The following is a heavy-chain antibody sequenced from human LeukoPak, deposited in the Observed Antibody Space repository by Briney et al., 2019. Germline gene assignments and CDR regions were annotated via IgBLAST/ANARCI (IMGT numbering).Heavy chain of an antibody. CDR1: GFTFSRYD. J-gene: IGHJ4*02. CDR3: AKDRWELLRGFDY. Sequence: GGSLRLSCAASGFTFSRYDMHWVRHAPGKGLEWVAFIQHDGSDKFYADSVKGRFTISRDNSKNTLYLQMNSLRAEDTAVYYCAKDRWELLRGFDYWGQGTLVTVSS. CDR2: IQHDGSDK. V-gene: IGHV3-30*02. D-gene: IGHD1-26*01.